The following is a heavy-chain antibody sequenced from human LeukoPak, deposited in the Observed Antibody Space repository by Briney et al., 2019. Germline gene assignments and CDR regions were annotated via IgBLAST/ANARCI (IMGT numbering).Heavy chain of an antibody. V-gene: IGHV3-74*01. D-gene: IGHD6-19*01. Sequence: GGSLRLSCAASEFXFSRYWIHWVRQVPGKGLVWVSRINSDGSSTIYADSVKGRFTISRDNAKNTLYLQMNSLRVEDTAVYYCASYSSGWGWGQGTLVTVSS. CDR1: EFXFSRYW. CDR3: ASYSSGWG. J-gene: IGHJ4*02. CDR2: INSDGSST.